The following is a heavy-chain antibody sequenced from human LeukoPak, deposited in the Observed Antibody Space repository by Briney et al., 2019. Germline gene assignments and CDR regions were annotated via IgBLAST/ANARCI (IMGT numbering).Heavy chain of an antibody. CDR2: INHSGST. CDR3: ARARLYSSSWNYYYYMDV. CDR1: GGSISSYY. J-gene: IGHJ6*03. V-gene: IGHV4-34*01. Sequence: SETLSLTCTVSGGSISSYYWSWIRQPPGKGLEWIGEINHSGSTNYNPSLKSRVTISVDTSKNQYSLKLSSVTAADTAVYYCARARLYSSSWNYYYYMDVWGKGTTVTVSS. D-gene: IGHD6-13*01.